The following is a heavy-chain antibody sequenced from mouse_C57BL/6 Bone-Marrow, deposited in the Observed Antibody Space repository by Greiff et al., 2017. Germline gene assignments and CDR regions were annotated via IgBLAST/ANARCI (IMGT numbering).Heavy chain of an antibody. CDR2: ISYDGSN. D-gene: IGHD1-1*01. Sequence: EVQLQESGPGLVKPSQSLSLTCSVTGYSITNGYYWNWIRQFPGNKLEWMGYISYDGSNNYNPSLKNRISITRDTSKNQFFLKLNSVTTEDTATYYCARDGYYYGSSSAWFAYWGQGTLVTVSA. CDR3: ARDGYYYGSSSAWFAY. J-gene: IGHJ3*01. V-gene: IGHV3-6*01. CDR1: GYSITNGYY.